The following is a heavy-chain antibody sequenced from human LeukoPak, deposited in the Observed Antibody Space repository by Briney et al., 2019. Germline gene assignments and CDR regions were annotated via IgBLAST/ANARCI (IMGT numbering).Heavy chain of an antibody. CDR2: ISSSSSTI. CDR1: GFTFSSYS. V-gene: IGHV3-48*01. D-gene: IGHD3-22*01. Sequence: GGSLRLSCAASGFTFSSYSMNWVRQAPGKGLEWVSYISSSSSTIYYADSVKGRFTTSRDNAKNSLYLQMNSLRAEDTAVYYCARTLLYYYDSSGLHPWGQGTLVTVSS. J-gene: IGHJ5*02. CDR3: ARTLLYYYDSSGLHP.